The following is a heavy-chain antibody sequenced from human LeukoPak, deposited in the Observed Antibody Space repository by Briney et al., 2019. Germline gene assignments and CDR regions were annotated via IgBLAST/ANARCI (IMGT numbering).Heavy chain of an antibody. J-gene: IGHJ5*02. D-gene: IGHD2-2*01. Sequence: GASVKVSCKASGYTFTSYYMHWVRQAPGQGLEWMGIINPSGGSTSYAQKFQGRVTMTRDMSTSTAYMELRSLRSDDTAVYYCARVSVVPAARYNWFDPWGQGTLVTVSS. CDR2: INPSGGST. CDR3: ARVSVVPAARYNWFDP. CDR1: GYTFTSYY. V-gene: IGHV1-46*01.